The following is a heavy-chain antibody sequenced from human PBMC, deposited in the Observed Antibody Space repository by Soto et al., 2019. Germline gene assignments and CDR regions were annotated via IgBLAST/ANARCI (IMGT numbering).Heavy chain of an antibody. D-gene: IGHD6-13*01. J-gene: IGHJ4*02. CDR3: ARYRREAVAGYTLDN. CDR1: GGSISSNY. Sequence: SETLSLTCTVSGGSISSNYWTWIRQPPGKGLEWIGYVYNSGSTNSNPSLKSRVTISEDTSKSQFSLKVNSMTAADTAVYYCARYRREAVAGYTLDNWGQGILVTVSS. CDR2: VYNSGST. V-gene: IGHV4-59*01.